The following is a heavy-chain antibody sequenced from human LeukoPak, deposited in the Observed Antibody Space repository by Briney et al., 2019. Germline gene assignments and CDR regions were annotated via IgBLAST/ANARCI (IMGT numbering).Heavy chain of an antibody. V-gene: IGHV3-66*01. J-gene: IGHJ4*02. CDR3: ATDSPGSL. Sequence: GGSLRLSCVASGFNVSSKYMTWVRQAPGKGLEWVSLLYSAGYTHYADSVKGRFTISRDNSKNTLFLQMDNLRAEDTAVYYCATDSPGSLWGQGTLVTVSS. D-gene: IGHD3-16*02. CDR2: LYSAGYT. CDR1: GFNVSSKY.